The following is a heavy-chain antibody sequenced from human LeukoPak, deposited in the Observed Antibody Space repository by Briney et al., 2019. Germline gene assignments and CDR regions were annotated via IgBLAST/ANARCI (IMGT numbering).Heavy chain of an antibody. CDR1: GGSFSGYY. Sequence: SETLSLTCAVYGGSFSGYYWSWIRQPPGKGLDWIGEINHSGSTNYNPSLKSRVTISVDTSKNQFSLKLSSVTAADTAVYYCARGAYSSSWYRFWFDPWGQGTLVTVSS. CDR3: ARGAYSSSWYRFWFDP. V-gene: IGHV4-34*01. CDR2: INHSGST. D-gene: IGHD6-13*01. J-gene: IGHJ5*02.